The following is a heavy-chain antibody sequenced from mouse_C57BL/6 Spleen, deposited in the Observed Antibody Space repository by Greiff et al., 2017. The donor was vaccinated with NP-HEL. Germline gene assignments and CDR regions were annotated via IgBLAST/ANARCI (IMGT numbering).Heavy chain of an antibody. CDR1: GYAFSSSW. D-gene: IGHD1-1*01. Sequence: VQLQQSGPELVKPGASVKISCKASGYAFSSSWMNWVKQRPGKGLEWIGRIYPGDGDTNYNGKFKGKATLTADKSSSTAYMQLSSLTSEDSAVYYCARGDGSRVFAYWGQGTLVTVSA. CDR3: ARGDGSRVFAY. V-gene: IGHV1-82*01. J-gene: IGHJ3*01. CDR2: IYPGDGDT.